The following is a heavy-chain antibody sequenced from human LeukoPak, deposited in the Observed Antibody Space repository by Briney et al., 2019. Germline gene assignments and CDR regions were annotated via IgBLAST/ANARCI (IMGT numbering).Heavy chain of an antibody. Sequence: ASVKVSCKASGYTFTGYYMHWVRQAPGQGLEWMGWINPNSGGTNYAQKFQGRVTMTRNTSINTAYMELSRLRFDDTAVYYCARGLRGSPAFDYWGQGTLVTVSS. CDR1: GYTFTGYY. V-gene: IGHV1-2*02. J-gene: IGHJ4*02. CDR3: ARGLRGSPAFDY. D-gene: IGHD2-2*01. CDR2: INPNSGGT.